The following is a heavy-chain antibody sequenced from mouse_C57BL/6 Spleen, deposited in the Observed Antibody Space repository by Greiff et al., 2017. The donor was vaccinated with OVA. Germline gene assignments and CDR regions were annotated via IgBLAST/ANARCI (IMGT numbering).Heavy chain of an antibody. CDR2: IYPGDGDT. J-gene: IGHJ2*01. CDR1: GYAFRSYW. Sequence: VKLQESGAELVKPGASVKISCKASGYAFRSYWMNWVKQRPGKGLEWIGQIYPGDGDTNYNGKFKGKATLTADKSSSTAYMQLSSLTSEDSAVYFCARGEDYYGRRAYWGQGTTLTVSS. CDR3: ARGEDYYGRRAY. V-gene: IGHV1-80*01. D-gene: IGHD1-1*01.